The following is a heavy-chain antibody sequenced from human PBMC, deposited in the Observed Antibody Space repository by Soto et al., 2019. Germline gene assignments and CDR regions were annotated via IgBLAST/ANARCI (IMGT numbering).Heavy chain of an antibody. V-gene: IGHV1-69*06. CDR3: AREGRGKKAGYNGLVSLGY. J-gene: IGHJ4*01. CDR1: GSRFSNYV. D-gene: IGHD2-2*02. Sequence: SVKVSWKVSGSRFSNYVISWVRQAPGNGLEWLGRIIPIFNSTKYAQSFQGRVTITADKSTSTASLELSSLRSDDTAVYYCAREGRGKKAGYNGLVSLGYWG. CDR2: IIPIFNST.